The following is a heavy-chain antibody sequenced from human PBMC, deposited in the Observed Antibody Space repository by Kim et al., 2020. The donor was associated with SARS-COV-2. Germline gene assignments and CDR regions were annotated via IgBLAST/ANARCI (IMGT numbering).Heavy chain of an antibody. CDR1: GFTFSSYA. V-gene: IGHV3-30*04. CDR3: ARGKRNYYDSSGYCDY. D-gene: IGHD3-22*01. J-gene: IGHJ4*02. Sequence: GGSLRLSCAASGFTFSSYAMHWVRQAPGKGLEWVAVISYDGSNKYYADSVKGRFTISRDNSKNTLYLQMNSLRAEDTAVYYCARGKRNYYDSSGYCDYWGQGTLVTVSS. CDR2: ISYDGSNK.